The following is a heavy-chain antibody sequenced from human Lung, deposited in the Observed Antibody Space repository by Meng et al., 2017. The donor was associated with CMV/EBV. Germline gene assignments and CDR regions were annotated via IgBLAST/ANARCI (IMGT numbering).Heavy chain of an antibody. CDR1: GGSISSYY. CDR3: AREEGIGGFDP. D-gene: IGHD3-10*01. Sequence: QLQLKESGPGLVKPSETLPLTCTVSGGSISSYYWSWIRQPPGKGLEWIGYIYYSGSTNYNPSLKSRVTISVDTSKNQFSLKLSSVTAADTAVYYCAREEGIGGFDPWGQGTLVTVSS. CDR2: IYYSGST. V-gene: IGHV4-59*01. J-gene: IGHJ5*02.